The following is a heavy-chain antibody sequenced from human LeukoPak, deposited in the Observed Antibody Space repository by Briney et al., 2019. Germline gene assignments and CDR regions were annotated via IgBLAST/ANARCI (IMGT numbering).Heavy chain of an antibody. CDR2: INHSGST. CDR3: ARGLKYSTSWYIFDY. Sequence: SETLSLTCAVYGGSFSGYYWSWIRQPPGKGLEWIGEINHSGSTNYNPSLKSRVTISVDTSKNQFSLKLSSVTAADTAVYYCARGLKYSTSWYIFDYWGQGTLVTVSS. CDR1: GGSFSGYY. D-gene: IGHD6-13*01. V-gene: IGHV4-34*01. J-gene: IGHJ4*02.